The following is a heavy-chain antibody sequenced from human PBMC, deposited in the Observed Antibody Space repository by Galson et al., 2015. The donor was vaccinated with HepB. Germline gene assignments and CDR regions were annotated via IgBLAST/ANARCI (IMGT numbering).Heavy chain of an antibody. J-gene: IGHJ3*02. CDR1: GFTFSSYG. D-gene: IGHD3-3*01. CDR3: AKSLGFWSGYQYDAFDI. V-gene: IGHV3-30*18. Sequence: SLRLSCAASGFTFSSYGMHWVRQAPGKGLEWVAVISYDGSNKYYADSVKGRFTISRDNSKNTLYLQMNSLRAEDTAVYYCAKSLGFWSGYQYDAFDIWGQGTMVTVSS. CDR2: ISYDGSNK.